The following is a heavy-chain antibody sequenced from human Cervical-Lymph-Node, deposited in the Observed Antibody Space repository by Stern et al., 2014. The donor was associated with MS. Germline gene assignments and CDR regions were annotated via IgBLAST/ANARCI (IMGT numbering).Heavy chain of an antibody. J-gene: IGHJ6*02. CDR3: ARGKGILLHYNMDI. CDR1: GGTFSSYG. Sequence: VQLVESGAEVKKPGSSVKVSCKASGGTFSSYGISWVRQAPGQGLEWMGGIIPIFGIANYAQKFQGRVTITADKSTSTAYMELSSLRSEDTAVYYCARGKGILLHYNMDIWGQGTTVTVSS. CDR2: IIPIFGIA. D-gene: IGHD3-22*01. V-gene: IGHV1-69*17.